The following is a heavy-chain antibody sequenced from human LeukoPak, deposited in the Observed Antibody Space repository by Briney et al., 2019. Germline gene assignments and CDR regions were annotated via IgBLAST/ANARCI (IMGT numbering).Heavy chain of an antibody. CDR3: ARGDRLRPDH. D-gene: IGHD3-16*01. CDR1: GFTFSSYG. Sequence: PGGSLRLSCAASGFTFSSYGMHWVRQAPGKGLEWVAVIWYDGSNKYYADSVKGRFTISRDNSKNTLYLQMSSLRSEDTAVYYCARGDRLRPDHWGQGTLVTVSS. V-gene: IGHV3-33*01. J-gene: IGHJ4*02. CDR2: IWYDGSNK.